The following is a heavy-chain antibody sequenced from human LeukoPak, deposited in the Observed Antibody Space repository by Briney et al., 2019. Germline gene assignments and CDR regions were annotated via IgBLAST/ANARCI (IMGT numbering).Heavy chain of an antibody. J-gene: IGHJ4*02. CDR1: GFTFSNYD. V-gene: IGHV3-30*02. CDR3: AKDQAVAGHPLDY. D-gene: IGHD6-19*01. Sequence: GGSLRLSCAASGFTFSNYDMHWVRQAPGKGLEWLAFIRYDGSNKHYTDSVKGRFTISRDNSKNTLYLQMNSLRAEDTAVYYCAKDQAVAGHPLDYWGQGTLVTVSS. CDR2: IRYDGSNK.